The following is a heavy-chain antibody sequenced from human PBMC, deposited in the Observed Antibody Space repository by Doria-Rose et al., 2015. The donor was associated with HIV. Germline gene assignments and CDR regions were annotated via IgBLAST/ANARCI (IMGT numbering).Heavy chain of an antibody. CDR2: IDSSGGTT. D-gene: IGHD6-13*01. CDR3: ARALMFSSSWYIHY. Sequence: EAKKPWASVKVSCRASVYTFTRYYMHWVRQAPGQGLEWMGIIDSSGGTTNYAQKFQGRVTMTSDTSTSTVYMDLSSLGSEDTAVYYCARALMFSSSWYIHYWCHGSLVTVSS. V-gene: IGHV1-46*01. CDR1: VYTFTRYY. J-gene: IGHJ4*01.